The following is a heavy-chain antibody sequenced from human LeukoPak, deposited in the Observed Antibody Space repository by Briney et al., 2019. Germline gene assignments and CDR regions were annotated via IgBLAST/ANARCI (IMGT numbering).Heavy chain of an antibody. D-gene: IGHD3/OR15-3a*01. CDR1: GVSISSSNSY. CDR3: ARQTGSGLFILP. CDR2: IYYSGNT. J-gene: IGHJ4*02. Sequence: KASETLSLTCTVSGVSISSSNSYWGWIRQPPGKGLEWIGSIYYSGNTYYNASLKSQVSISIDTSKNQFSLRLTSVTAADTAVNYCARQTGSGLFILPGGQGTLVTVSS. V-gene: IGHV4-39*01.